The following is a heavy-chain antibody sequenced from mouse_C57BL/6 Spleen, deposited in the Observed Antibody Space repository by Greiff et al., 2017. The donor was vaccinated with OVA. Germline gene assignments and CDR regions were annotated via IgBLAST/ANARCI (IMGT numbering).Heavy chain of an antibody. Sequence: EVQLQESGGGLVQPGGSMKLSCVASGFTFSNYWMNWVRQSPEKGLEWVAQIRLKSDNYATHYAESVKGRFTISRDDSKSSVYLQMNNLRAEDTGIYYCSSYGDYAMDYWGQGTSVTVSS. D-gene: IGHD6-1*01. CDR2: IRLKSDNYAT. CDR1: GFTFSNYW. CDR3: SSYGDYAMDY. J-gene: IGHJ4*01. V-gene: IGHV6-3*01.